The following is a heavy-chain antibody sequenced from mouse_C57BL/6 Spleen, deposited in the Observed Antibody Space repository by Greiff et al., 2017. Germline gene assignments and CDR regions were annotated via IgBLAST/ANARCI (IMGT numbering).Heavy chain of an antibody. CDR3: ARQPEGY. CDR1: GYTFTDYY. J-gene: IGHJ2*01. CDR2: INPNNGGT. Sequence: EVQLQQSGPELVKPGASVKISCKASGYTFTDYYMNWVKQSHGKSLEWIGDINPNNGGTSYNQKFKGKATLTVDKSSSTAYMELRSLTSEDSAVYYCARQPEGYWGQGTTLTVSS. V-gene: IGHV1-26*01. D-gene: IGHD6-1*01.